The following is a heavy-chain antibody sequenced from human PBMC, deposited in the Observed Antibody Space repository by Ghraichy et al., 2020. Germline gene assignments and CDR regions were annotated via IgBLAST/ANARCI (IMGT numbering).Heavy chain of an antibody. CDR2: VNHNGGT. Sequence: SETLSLTCAVYGGSFSGYYWTWIRQSPGRGLEWIGEVNHNGGTNYNPSFKRRVTISVEASKNQFFLNLGSVTAADTAVYYCARCHVLMLYAALDYWGQGTLVTVSS. CDR3: ARCHVLMLYAALDY. V-gene: IGHV4-34*01. D-gene: IGHD2-8*01. J-gene: IGHJ4*02. CDR1: GGSFSGYY.